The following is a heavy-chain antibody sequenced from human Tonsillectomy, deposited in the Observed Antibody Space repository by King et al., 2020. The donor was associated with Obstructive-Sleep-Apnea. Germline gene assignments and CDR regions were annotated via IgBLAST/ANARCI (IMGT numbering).Heavy chain of an antibody. CDR2: IYYSGST. CDR3: ATLWFGEGYYYGMDV. J-gene: IGHJ6*02. V-gene: IGHV4-39*01. Sequence: QLQESGPGLVKPSETLSLTCTVSGGSISSSSYYWGWIRQPPGKGLEWIGSIYYSGSTYYNPSLKSRVTISVDTSKNQFSLKLSSVTAADTAVYYCATLWFGEGYYYGMDVWGQGTTVTVSS. CDR1: GGSISSSSYY. D-gene: IGHD3-10*01.